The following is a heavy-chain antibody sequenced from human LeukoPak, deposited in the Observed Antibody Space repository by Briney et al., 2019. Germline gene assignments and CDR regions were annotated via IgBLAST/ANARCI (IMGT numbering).Heavy chain of an antibody. CDR1: GGSIRSSYYY. J-gene: IGHJ4*02. Sequence: SETLSLTCTVSGGSIRSSYYYWGWIRQPPGKGLEWIGSIYDSGSTYYNPSLKSRVTISVDTSKNQFSLKLSSVTAADTAVYYCARASYSSGWHGDYWGQGTLVTVSS. CDR2: IYDSGST. CDR3: ARASYSSGWHGDY. V-gene: IGHV4-39*07. D-gene: IGHD6-19*01.